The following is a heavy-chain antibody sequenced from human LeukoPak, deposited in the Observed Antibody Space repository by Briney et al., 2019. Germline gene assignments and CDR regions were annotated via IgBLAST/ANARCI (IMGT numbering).Heavy chain of an antibody. CDR1: GYSFSNSW. D-gene: IGHD3-22*01. J-gene: IGHJ3*02. Sequence: GESLKISCKTSGYSFSNSWIGWVRQMPGKGLEWVGVIYPGDPDTRYSPSFQGHVTISADTSISTAYLQWSSLKASDTAMYYCAKPEFRGYHYDSGDIWGQGTRVTVSS. CDR2: IYPGDPDT. V-gene: IGHV5-51*01. CDR3: AKPEFRGYHYDSGDI.